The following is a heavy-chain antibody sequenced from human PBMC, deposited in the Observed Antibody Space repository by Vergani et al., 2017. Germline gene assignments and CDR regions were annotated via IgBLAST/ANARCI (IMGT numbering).Heavy chain of an antibody. V-gene: IGHV1-69*12. CDR1: GGTFSSYA. CDR2: IIPIFGTA. Sequence: QVQLVQSGAEVKKPGSSVKVSCKASGGTFSSYAISWVRQAPGQGLEWMGGIIPIFGTANYAQKFQGRVTITADESTSTAYMELSSLRSDDTAVYYCARDEKRYFDFWRGYENYYYYMDVWGKGTTVTVSS. CDR3: ARDEKRYFDFWRGYENYYYYMDV. J-gene: IGHJ6*03. D-gene: IGHD3-3*01.